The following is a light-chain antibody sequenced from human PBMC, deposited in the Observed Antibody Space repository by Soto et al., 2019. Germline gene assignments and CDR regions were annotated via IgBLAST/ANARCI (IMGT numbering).Light chain of an antibody. CDR2: KAS. CDR3: QQYNSYRA. CDR1: QSIDTW. J-gene: IGKJ1*01. V-gene: IGKV1-5*03. Sequence: DIQMTQSPSTLSASVGARVPITCRASQSIDTWLAWHQQKPGKAPKLLISKASSLESGVPSRFSGSGSGTEFTLTISSLQPDDFATYYCQQYNSYRAFGQGTKVDI.